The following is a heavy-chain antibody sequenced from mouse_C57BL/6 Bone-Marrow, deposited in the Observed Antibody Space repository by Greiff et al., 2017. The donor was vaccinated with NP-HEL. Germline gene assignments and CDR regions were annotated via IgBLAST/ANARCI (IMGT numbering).Heavy chain of an antibody. D-gene: IGHD4-1*01. CDR1: GYTFTSYW. Sequence: QVQLQQPGAELVMPGASVKLSSKASGYTFTSYWMHWVKQRPGQGLEWIGEIDPSDSYTNYNQKFKGKSTLTVDKSSSTAYMQLSSLTSEDSAVYYCAREDWEGAWFAYWGQGTLVTVSA. CDR3: AREDWEGAWFAY. V-gene: IGHV1-69*01. J-gene: IGHJ3*01. CDR2: IDPSDSYT.